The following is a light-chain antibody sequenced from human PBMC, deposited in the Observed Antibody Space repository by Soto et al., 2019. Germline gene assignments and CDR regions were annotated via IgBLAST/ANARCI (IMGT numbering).Light chain of an antibody. CDR3: QQYDSYWT. J-gene: IGKJ1*01. Sequence: IQMTQSPSTLSASVGDRVTVTCRASQSINGWLAWYQQKPGKAPKLLIYDASSLESGVPPRFSGSGSGTDFTLTISGLQPDDFATYYCQQYDSYWTFGQGTKVDIK. CDR2: DAS. CDR1: QSINGW. V-gene: IGKV1-5*01.